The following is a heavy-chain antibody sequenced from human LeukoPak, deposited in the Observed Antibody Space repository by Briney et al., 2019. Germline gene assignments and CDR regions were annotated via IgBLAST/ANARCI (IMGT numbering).Heavy chain of an antibody. D-gene: IGHD4-17*01. J-gene: IGHJ4*02. CDR2: IYHSGST. V-gene: IGHV4-38-2*01. CDR3: ARALDYGDYPFDY. Sequence: PSETLSLTCAVSGYSISSGYYWGWIRQPPGKGLEWIGSIYHSGSTYYNPSLKSRVTISVDTSKNQFSPKLSSVTAADTAVYYCARALDYGDYPFDYWGQGTLATVSS. CDR1: GYSISSGYY.